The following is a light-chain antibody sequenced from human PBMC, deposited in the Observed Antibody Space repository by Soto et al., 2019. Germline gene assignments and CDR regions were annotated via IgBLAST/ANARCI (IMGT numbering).Light chain of an antibody. Sequence: EIVMTQSPATLSVSPGERATLSCRASQSVSNNLAWYQQKPGQAPRLLIYAASTRATGVPARFGGSGSGTEFPLTISSLQSEDFAVYYCQQYNDWPPWAFGQGTKVEIK. J-gene: IGKJ1*01. CDR1: QSVSNN. CDR2: AAS. V-gene: IGKV3-15*01. CDR3: QQYNDWPPWA.